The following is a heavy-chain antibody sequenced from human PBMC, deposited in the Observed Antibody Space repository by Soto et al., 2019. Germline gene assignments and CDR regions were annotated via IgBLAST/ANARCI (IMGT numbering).Heavy chain of an antibody. V-gene: IGHV3-21*01. D-gene: IGHD3-22*01. CDR2: IRSDGKDK. J-gene: IGHJ4*02. CDR1: GFTFSYYT. CDR3: AREADDSPVY. Sequence: EVPLVESGGGLVKPGGSLRLSCAASGFTFSYYTMTWVRQAPGKGLEGVSSIRSDGKDKNYADSVKGRFPIARDNAKKSLYLHLNTLRADDTAVYYCAREADDSPVYWGQGTLVTVSS.